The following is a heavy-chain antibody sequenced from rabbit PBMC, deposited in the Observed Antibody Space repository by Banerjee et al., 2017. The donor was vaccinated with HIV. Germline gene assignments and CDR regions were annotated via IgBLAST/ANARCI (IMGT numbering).Heavy chain of an antibody. V-gene: IGHV1S45*01. J-gene: IGHJ4*01. CDR2: INTSSGNT. D-gene: IGHD4-2*01. CDR1: GFSFSNKCV. Sequence: QEQLEESGGDLVKPEGSLTLTCTASGFSFSNKCVMCWVRQAPGKGLEWIACINTSSGNTVYATWAKGRFTISKTSSTAVTLQMTSLTAADTATYFCARDWAGSGGGRITFDLWGPGTLVTVS. CDR3: ARDWAGSGGGRITFDL.